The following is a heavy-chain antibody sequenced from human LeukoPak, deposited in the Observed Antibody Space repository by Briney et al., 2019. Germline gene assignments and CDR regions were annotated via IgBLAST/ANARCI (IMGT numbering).Heavy chain of an antibody. Sequence: GGSLRLSCAASEFSVGSNYMTWVRQAPGEGLEWVSLIYSGGSTYYADSVKGRFTISRDNSKNTLYLQMNSLRVEDTAVYYCKEVDYWGQGTLVTVSS. V-gene: IGHV3-66*01. CDR3: KEVDY. CDR2: IYSGGST. J-gene: IGHJ4*02. CDR1: EFSVGSNY.